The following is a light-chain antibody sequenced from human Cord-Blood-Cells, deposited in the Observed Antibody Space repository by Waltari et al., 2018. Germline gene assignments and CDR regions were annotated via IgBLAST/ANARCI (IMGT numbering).Light chain of an antibody. J-gene: IGKJ4*01. V-gene: IGKV1-39*01. Sequence: DIQMTQSPSSLSASVGDRVTITCRASQSISSYLNWYQQKPGKAPKLLIYSASILQSGDPSRFSGSGSGTDFTLPISSLQPEDCATYYCRQSYSTPLTFGGGTKVEIK. CDR1: QSISSY. CDR2: SAS. CDR3: RQSYSTPLT.